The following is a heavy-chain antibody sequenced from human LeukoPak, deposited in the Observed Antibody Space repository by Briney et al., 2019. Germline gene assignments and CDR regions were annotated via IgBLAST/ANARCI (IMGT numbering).Heavy chain of an antibody. J-gene: IGHJ4*02. Sequence: ASVKVSCKASGYTFTSYDINWVRQATGQGLEWMGWMNPNSGNTGYAQKFQGRVTMTRNTSISTAYMELSSLKTEDTAVYYCTRQDIVATDPFDYWGQGTLVTVSS. D-gene: IGHD5-12*01. V-gene: IGHV1-8*01. CDR3: TRQDIVATDPFDY. CDR1: GYTFTSYD. CDR2: MNPNSGNT.